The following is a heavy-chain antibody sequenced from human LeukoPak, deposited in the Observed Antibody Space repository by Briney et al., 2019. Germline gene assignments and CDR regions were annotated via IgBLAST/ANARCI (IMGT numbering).Heavy chain of an antibody. Sequence: PGGSLRLSCAASGFTFSSYEMNWVRQAPGKGLEWVSYISSSGSTIYYADSVKGRFTISRDNAKNSLYLQMNSLRAEDTAVYYCARDSGRGYTSGYPDYWGQGTQVTVSS. D-gene: IGHD5-18*01. J-gene: IGHJ4*02. V-gene: IGHV3-48*03. CDR2: ISSSGSTI. CDR1: GFTFSSYE. CDR3: ARDSGRGYTSGYPDY.